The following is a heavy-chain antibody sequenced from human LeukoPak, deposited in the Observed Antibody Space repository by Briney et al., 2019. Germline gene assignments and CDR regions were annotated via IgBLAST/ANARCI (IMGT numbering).Heavy chain of an antibody. CDR1: GYTFTSYA. Sequence: GASVKVSCKASGYTFTSYAMNWVRQALGQGLEWIGWINTNTGNPTYAQGFTGRFVFSLDTSVSTAYLQISSLKAEDTAVYYCASVYDYSNYASNYWGQGTLVTVSS. D-gene: IGHD4-11*01. CDR2: INTNTGNP. V-gene: IGHV7-4-1*02. J-gene: IGHJ4*02. CDR3: ASVYDYSNYASNY.